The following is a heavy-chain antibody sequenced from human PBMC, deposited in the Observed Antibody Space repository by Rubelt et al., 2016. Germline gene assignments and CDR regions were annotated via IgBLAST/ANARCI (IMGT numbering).Heavy chain of an antibody. V-gene: IGHV3-15*01. D-gene: IGHD3-16*02. J-gene: IGHJ4*02. CDR3: TTDLLITFGGVISDFDY. Sequence: DGGSTYYADSVKGRFTISRDDSKNTLYLQMNSLKTEDTAVYYCTTDLLITFGGVISDFDYWGQGTLVTVSS. CDR2: DGGST.